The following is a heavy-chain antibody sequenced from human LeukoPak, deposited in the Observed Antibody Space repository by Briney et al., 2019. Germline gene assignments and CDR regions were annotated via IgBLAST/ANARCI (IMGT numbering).Heavy chain of an antibody. CDR3: AKAREATYIRYAFHL. CDR2: ISGSGDNT. J-gene: IGHJ3*01. V-gene: IGHV3-23*01. CDR1: GFTFSSYT. Sequence: GGSLRLPCAASGFTFSSYTMSWVRQAPGKGLEWVSTISGSGDNTYYADSVKGRFTISRDNSKNTLYLQINSLRAEDTAIYYCAKAREATYIRYAFHLWGQGTLVTVSS. D-gene: IGHD1-26*01.